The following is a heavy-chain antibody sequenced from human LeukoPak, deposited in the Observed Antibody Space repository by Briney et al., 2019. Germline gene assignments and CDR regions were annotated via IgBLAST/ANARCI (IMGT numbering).Heavy chain of an antibody. V-gene: IGHV4-34*01. CDR3: AKGGQIFDF. Sequence: SETLSLTCAVYGGSFSGYYWSWIRQPPGKGLEWIGEINHSGSTNYNPSLKSRVTISVDTSKNQFSLKLSSVTAADTAVYYCAKGGQIFDFWGQGTLVTVSS. CDR1: GGSFSGYY. J-gene: IGHJ4*02. CDR2: INHSGST.